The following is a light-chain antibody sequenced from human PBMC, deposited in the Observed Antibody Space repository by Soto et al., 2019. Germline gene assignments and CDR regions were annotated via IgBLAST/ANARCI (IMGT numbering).Light chain of an antibody. V-gene: IGLV2-23*02. CDR1: SSDVGSYNL. Sequence: QSALTQPASVSGSPGQSITISCTGTSSDVGSYNLVSWYQQHPGKAPKLMIYEVSKRPSGVSNRFSGSKSGNTASLTFSGLQAEDEADYYCCSYAGSSTVVFGGGTKVTVL. CDR3: CSYAGSSTVV. J-gene: IGLJ2*01. CDR2: EVS.